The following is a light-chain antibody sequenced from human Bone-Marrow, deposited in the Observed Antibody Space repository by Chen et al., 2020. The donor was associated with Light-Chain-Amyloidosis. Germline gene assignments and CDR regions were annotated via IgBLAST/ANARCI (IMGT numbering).Light chain of an antibody. CDR2: RDT. CDR3: QSADSSGTYEVI. CDR1: DLPTKY. Sequence: SYELTQPPSASVAPGQTARITCSGDDLPTKYAYWYQQKPGQAPVLGIHRDTERPSGISERFSGSSSGTTATLTISGVQAEDEADYHCQSADSSGTYEVIFGGGTKLTVL. J-gene: IGLJ2*01. V-gene: IGLV3-25*03.